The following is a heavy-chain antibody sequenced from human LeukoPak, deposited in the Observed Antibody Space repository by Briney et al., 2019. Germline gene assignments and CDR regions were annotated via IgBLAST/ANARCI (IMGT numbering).Heavy chain of an antibody. D-gene: IGHD3-3*01. CDR2: IYYSGST. J-gene: IGHJ4*02. CDR1: GGSISSYY. CDR3: ARGPTLWSFGVVPYYFDY. Sequence: SETLSLTCTVSGGSISSYYWSWIRQPPGKGLEWIGYIYYSGSTNYNPSLKSRVTISVDTSKNQFSLKLSSVTAADTAVYYCARGPTLWSFGVVPYYFDYWGQGTLVTVSS. V-gene: IGHV4-59*01.